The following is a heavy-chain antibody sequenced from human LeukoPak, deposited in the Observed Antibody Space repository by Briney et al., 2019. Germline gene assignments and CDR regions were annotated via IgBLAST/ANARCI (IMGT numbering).Heavy chain of an antibody. CDR2: MNPNSGGT. J-gene: IGHJ4*02. CDR3: ARLTEGQNWNFNH. Sequence: GASVKVSCKASGYTFTSYDINWVRQATGQGLEWMGWMNPNSGGTNYAQKFQGRVTMTRDTSISTAYMELSRLRSDDTAVYYCARLTEGQNWNFNHWGQGTLVTVSS. D-gene: IGHD1-1*01. V-gene: IGHV1-2*02. CDR1: GYTFTSYD.